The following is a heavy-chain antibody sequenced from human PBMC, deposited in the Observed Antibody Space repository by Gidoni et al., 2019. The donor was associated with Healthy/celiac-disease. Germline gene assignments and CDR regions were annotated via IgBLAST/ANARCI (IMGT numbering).Heavy chain of an antibody. CDR1: RFTFSSYS. CDR2: ISSSSSTI. J-gene: IGHJ4*02. CDR3: ARARPEGGLVYFDY. V-gene: IGHV3-48*01. D-gene: IGHD6-19*01. Sequence: EVQLVESGGGLVQPGGSLRLSCAASRFTFSSYSMNWVRQAPGKGLEWVSYISSSSSTIYYADSVKGRFTISRDNAKNSLYLQMNSLRAEDTAVYYCARARPEGGLVYFDYWGQGTLVTVSS.